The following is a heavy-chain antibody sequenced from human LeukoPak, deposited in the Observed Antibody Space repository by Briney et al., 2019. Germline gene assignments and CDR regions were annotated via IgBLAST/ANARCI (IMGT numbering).Heavy chain of an antibody. CDR1: GFTFSTYD. CDR2: IWFDGSHK. CDR3: ARSRSPGGYDTVGVAY. V-gene: IGHV3-33*01. D-gene: IGHD5-12*01. Sequence: GGSLRLSCAAAGFTFSTYDMHWVRQAPGKGLEWVAVIWFDGSHKYYADSVRGRFTISRDNSKNTLHLEMSSLRAEDTAVYYCARSRSPGGYDTVGVAYWGQGTLVTVSS. J-gene: IGHJ4*02.